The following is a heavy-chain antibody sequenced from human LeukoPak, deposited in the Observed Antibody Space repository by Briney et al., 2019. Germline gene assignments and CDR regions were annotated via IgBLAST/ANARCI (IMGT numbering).Heavy chain of an antibody. CDR3: ARDPQTRFRGEFQH. V-gene: IGHV3-66*02. CDR2: IYSGGST. D-gene: IGHD3-10*01. CDR1: GFTVSSNY. Sequence: GGSLRLSCAASGFTVSSNYMSWVRQAPGKGLEWVSVIYSGGSTYYADSVKGRFTISRDNSKNTLYLQMNSLRAEDTAVYYCARDPQTRFRGEFQHWGQGTLVTVSS. J-gene: IGHJ1*01.